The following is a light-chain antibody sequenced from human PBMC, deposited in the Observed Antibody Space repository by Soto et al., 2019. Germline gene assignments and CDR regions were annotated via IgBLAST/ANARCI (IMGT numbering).Light chain of an antibody. CDR2: SNN. V-gene: IGLV1-44*01. CDR3: AAWDDSLNYV. J-gene: IGLJ1*01. CDR1: SSNIGSNT. Sequence: SVLTQPPSASGTPGQRVTISCSGSSSNIGSNTVNWYQQLPGTAPKLLIYSNNQRPSGVPDRFSGSKSGTSASLAISGLQSEDEADYYCAAWDDSLNYVLGTGTKVTV.